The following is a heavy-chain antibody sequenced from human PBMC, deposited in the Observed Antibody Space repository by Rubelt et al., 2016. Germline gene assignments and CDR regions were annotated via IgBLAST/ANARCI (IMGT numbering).Heavy chain of an antibody. CDR3: ARTLMGATPYYYGMDV. D-gene: IGHD1-26*01. CDR2: INWSSKRL. Sequence: EVQLVESGGGLVQPGRSLRLSCAASGFSFDDYGMHWVRQAPGKGLEWVSGINWSSKRLGYADSVKGRFTISRDNAKNSLYLQMNSLRAEETAVYYCARTLMGATPYYYGMDVWGQGTTVTVSS. V-gene: IGHV3-9*01. CDR1: GFSFDDYG. J-gene: IGHJ6*02.